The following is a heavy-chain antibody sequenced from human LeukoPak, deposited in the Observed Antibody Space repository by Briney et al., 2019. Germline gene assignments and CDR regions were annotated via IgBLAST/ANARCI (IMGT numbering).Heavy chain of an antibody. Sequence: PSETLSLTCAVYGGSFSGYYWSWIRQPPGKGLEWIGEINHSGSTNYNPSLKSRVTISVDTSKNQFSLKLSSVTAADTAVYYCARIPARGYYYMDVWGKGTTVTVSS. CDR3: ARIPARGYYYMDV. CDR2: INHSGST. V-gene: IGHV4-34*01. D-gene: IGHD3-10*01. CDR1: GGSFSGYY. J-gene: IGHJ6*03.